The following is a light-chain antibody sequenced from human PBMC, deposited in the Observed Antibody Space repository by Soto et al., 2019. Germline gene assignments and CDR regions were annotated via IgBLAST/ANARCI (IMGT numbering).Light chain of an antibody. V-gene: IGKV1-39*01. J-gene: IGKJ1*01. CDR1: QSIGSY. CDR2: GAC. Sequence: DIQITQSPSSLSASDGDRVTITCRASQSIGSYVYWYQQKPGKAPNLLIYGACRLQSGVPSRFSGSGSGTHFTLTISSLQPADFGTYYCQQTYSTRWTFGQGPKVDIK. CDR3: QQTYSTRWT.